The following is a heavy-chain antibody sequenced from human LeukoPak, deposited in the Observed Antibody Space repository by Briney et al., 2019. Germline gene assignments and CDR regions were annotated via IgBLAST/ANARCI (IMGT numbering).Heavy chain of an antibody. D-gene: IGHD6-13*01. V-gene: IGHV1-18*01. CDR1: GYTFTSYG. CDR2: ISAYNGNT. Sequence: GASVKVSCKASGYTFTSYGISWVRQAPGQGLEWMGWISAYNGNTNYAQKLQGRVTMTTDTSTSTAYMELRSLRSDDTAVYYCATDPPAYSSSWYTWAYWGQGTLVTVSS. CDR3: ATDPPAYSSSWYTWAY. J-gene: IGHJ4*02.